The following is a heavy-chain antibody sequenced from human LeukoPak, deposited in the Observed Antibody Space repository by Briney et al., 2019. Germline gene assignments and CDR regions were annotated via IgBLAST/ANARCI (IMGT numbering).Heavy chain of an antibody. D-gene: IGHD3-3*01. Sequence: GASVKVSCKASGYTFTSYGISWVRQAPGQGLEWMGWISAYNGNTNYAQKLQGRVTMTTDTSTSTAYMELRSLRSDDTAIYYCARDGRWIGRQGLDSWGQGTLVTVSS. J-gene: IGHJ4*02. V-gene: IGHV1-18*01. CDR2: ISAYNGNT. CDR3: ARDGRWIGRQGLDS. CDR1: GYTFTSYG.